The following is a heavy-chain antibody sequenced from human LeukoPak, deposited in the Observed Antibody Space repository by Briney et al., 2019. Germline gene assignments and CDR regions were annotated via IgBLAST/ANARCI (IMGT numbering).Heavy chain of an antibody. CDR2: IYSGGRT. Sequence: GRSLRLSCAASGFTFSRYGMHWVRQAPGKGLEWVSVIYSGGRTYYADSVKGRFTISRDNSKNTLCLQMNSLRAEDTAVYYCARGNSGSSYVEYYYGMDVWGQGTTVTVSS. V-gene: IGHV3-53*01. CDR3: ARGNSGSSYVEYYYGMDV. J-gene: IGHJ6*02. D-gene: IGHD1-26*01. CDR1: GFTFSRYG.